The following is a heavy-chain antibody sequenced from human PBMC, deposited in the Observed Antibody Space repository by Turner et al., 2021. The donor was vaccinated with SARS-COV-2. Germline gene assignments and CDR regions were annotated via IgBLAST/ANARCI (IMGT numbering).Heavy chain of an antibody. CDR1: GYTLTELS. J-gene: IGHJ5*02. Sequence: QVQLVQSGAEVKKPGASVKVSCKVSGYTLTELSMHWVRQAPGKGLEWMGGFDPEEGETSYAQKFQGRVSMTEDTSTDTAYMELSSLRSEDAAVYYCATSSPIGGATRWFDPWGQGTLVTVSS. D-gene: IGHD1-26*01. CDR3: ATSSPIGGATRWFDP. CDR2: FDPEEGET. V-gene: IGHV1-24*01.